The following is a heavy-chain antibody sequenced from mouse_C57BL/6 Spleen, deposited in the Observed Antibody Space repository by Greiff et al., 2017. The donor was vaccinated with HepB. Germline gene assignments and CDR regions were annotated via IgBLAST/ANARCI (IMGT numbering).Heavy chain of an antibody. CDR2: INPYNGGT. V-gene: IGHV1-19*01. Sequence: EVQLQQSGPVLVKPGASVQMSCKASGYTFTDYYMNWVKQSHGKSLEWIGVINPYNGGTSYNQKFKGKATLTVDKSSSTAYMELNSLTSEDSAVYYCARGYYYGRSDFDYRGQGTTHTVAS. J-gene: IGHJ2*01. D-gene: IGHD1-1*01. CDR1: GYTFTDYY. CDR3: ARGYYYGRSDFDY.